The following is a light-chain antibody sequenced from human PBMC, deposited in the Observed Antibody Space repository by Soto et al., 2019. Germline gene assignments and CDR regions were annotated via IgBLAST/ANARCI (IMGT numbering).Light chain of an antibody. J-gene: IGKJ5*01. V-gene: IGKV1-9*01. CDR3: QQRNSYPIT. Sequence: DIQLTQSPSFLSATVGDGITITCRASQGINSYLACYQQKQGKAPNLLIHTASTFQSGVPSRFSGSGAATEFTLTISSLQPDDCATYYCQQRNSYPITFGQGTRLEIK. CDR1: QGINSY. CDR2: TAS.